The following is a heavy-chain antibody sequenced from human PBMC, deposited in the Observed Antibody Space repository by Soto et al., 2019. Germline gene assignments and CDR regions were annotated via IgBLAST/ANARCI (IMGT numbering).Heavy chain of an antibody. V-gene: IGHV4-59*01. D-gene: IGHD7-27*01. CDR1: GGSISSYY. Sequence: QVQLQESGPGLVKPSETLSLTCTVSGGSISSYYWSWIRQPPGQGLEWIGYVYYSGSTNHNPSLKARVTMTVDASKHHFALNLSSVTAADTAVDYCAIDEGVSWGYGPTWYFDLWGRGTLVTVSS. J-gene: IGHJ2*01. CDR3: AIDEGVSWGYGPTWYFDL. CDR2: VYYSGST.